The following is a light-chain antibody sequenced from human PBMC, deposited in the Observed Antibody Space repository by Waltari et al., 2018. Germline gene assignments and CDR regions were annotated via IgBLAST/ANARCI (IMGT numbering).Light chain of an antibody. V-gene: IGKV3-20*01. Sequence: VLTQSPGTLSVSPGDRATLSCRASQRGRLAWYQQKPCQAPRLLTPDASKRAAGIPDRFSGSGSGTDFTLTISRLEPEDFAVYYCQQFDRSPPVTFGGGTKVEIK. CDR1: QRGR. CDR3: QQFDRSPPVT. CDR2: DAS. J-gene: IGKJ4*01.